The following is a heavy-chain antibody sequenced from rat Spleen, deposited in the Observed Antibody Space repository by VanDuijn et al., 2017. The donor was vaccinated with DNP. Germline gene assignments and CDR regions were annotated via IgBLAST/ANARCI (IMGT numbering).Heavy chain of an antibody. Sequence: EVQLVESGGDLVQPGRSLKLSCVASGFTFNNYWMTWIRQVPGKGLEWVASITTTGGSIYYPDSVKGRFIIFRDNAKNTLYLQMNSLRSEDTATYYCASWAPIAPISTSNYWGQGVMVTVSS. D-gene: IGHD1-2*01. CDR1: GFTFNNYW. CDR2: ITTTGGSI. CDR3: ASWAPIAPISTSNY. J-gene: IGHJ2*01. V-gene: IGHV5-31*01.